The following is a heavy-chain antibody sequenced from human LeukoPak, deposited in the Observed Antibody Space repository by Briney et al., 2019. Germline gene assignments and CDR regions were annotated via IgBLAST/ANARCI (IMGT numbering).Heavy chain of an antibody. Sequence: ASVKSSSKDFGYTFKQAYIPCGRQAPAHGLEWMEWINPKSGGAIYARNFRGRVTMTRDTSISTAYMELSSLRSDDTAVYYCARDRGYCSRATCYTAYWGQGTLVAVSS. D-gene: IGHD2-2*02. J-gene: IGHJ4*02. V-gene: IGHV1-2*02. CDR2: INPKSGGA. CDR3: ARDRGYCSRATCYTAY. CDR1: GYTFKQAY.